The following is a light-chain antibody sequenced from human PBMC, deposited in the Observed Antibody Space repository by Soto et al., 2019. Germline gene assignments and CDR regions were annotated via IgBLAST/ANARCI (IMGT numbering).Light chain of an antibody. CDR1: QSISNN. J-gene: IGKJ2*01. Sequence: DIVMTQSPATLSVSPGGRATLSCRASQSISNNLAWYQRKPGQAPRLLVYGGLNRATGIPARVSGSGSGTEFTLTISSLQSEDFAIYYCQQYDNWPYTFGQGTQLEI. CDR2: GGL. CDR3: QQYDNWPYT. V-gene: IGKV3-15*01.